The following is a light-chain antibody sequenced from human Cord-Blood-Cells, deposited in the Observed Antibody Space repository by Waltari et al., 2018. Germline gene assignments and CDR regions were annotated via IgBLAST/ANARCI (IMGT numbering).Light chain of an antibody. J-gene: IGLJ2*01. V-gene: IGLV2-14*01. CDR2: DVS. CDR1: SSDVGGFSY. Sequence: QCALTQTASVSGSPGQSITRPCTGTSSDVGGFSYVSWYQQHPGKAPKLMIYDVSNRPSGVSNRFSGSKSGNTASLTISGLQAEDEADYYCSSYTSSSTYVVFGGGTKLTVL. CDR3: SSYTSSSTYVV.